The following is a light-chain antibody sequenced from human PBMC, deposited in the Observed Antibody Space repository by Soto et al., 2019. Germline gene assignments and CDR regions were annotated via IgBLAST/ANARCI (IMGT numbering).Light chain of an antibody. CDR3: CSYAGSYPVV. J-gene: IGLJ2*01. Sequence: QSAMTQPRSVSGSPGQSVTISCTGTSSDVGGYNYVSWYQQHPGKAPKLMIYDVSKRPSGVPDRFPGSKSGNTASLTLAGLQAEDEADYYCCSYAGSYPVVFGGGTQLTVL. V-gene: IGLV2-11*01. CDR1: SSDVGGYNY. CDR2: DVS.